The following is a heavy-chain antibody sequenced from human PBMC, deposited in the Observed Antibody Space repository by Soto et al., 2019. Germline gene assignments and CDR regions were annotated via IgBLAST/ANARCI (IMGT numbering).Heavy chain of an antibody. CDR3: GVKAGLVVGDGYGLEV. D-gene: IGHD2-21*01. Sequence: QVHLVESGGGVVQPGRSLRLSCVASGFSFSDYSIHWVRQAPGKGLEWVAFISYDGDKKFFADSVKGRFNISRDNAKNTVVPQKAKPRPEDTGGFSCGVKAGLVVGDGYGLEVLGQGTTVTVSS. V-gene: IGHV3-30-3*01. J-gene: IGHJ6*02. CDR2: ISYDGDKK. CDR1: GFSFSDYS.